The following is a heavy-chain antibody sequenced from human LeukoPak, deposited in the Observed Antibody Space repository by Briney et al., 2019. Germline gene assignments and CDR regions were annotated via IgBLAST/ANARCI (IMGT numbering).Heavy chain of an antibody. D-gene: IGHD3-16*02. Sequence: PSETLSPTCTVAGGSISSYSWRWIRQPPGKGMEWVGYIYSSVSTTYNPSSKSQSTISENTSKNQSTLKLSSVTAADTAVYYCARYYWGSYRYTEQYFDYWGQGTLVTVSS. CDR2: IYSSVST. CDR1: GGSISSYS. V-gene: IGHV4-59*08. J-gene: IGHJ4*02. CDR3: ARYYWGSYRYTEQYFDY.